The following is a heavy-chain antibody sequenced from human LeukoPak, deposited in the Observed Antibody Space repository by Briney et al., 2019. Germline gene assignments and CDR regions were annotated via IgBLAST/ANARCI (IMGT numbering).Heavy chain of an antibody. CDR3: ARAMYYYGSGSYYQPSFDY. J-gene: IGHJ4*02. CDR2: ISGSGGST. V-gene: IGHV3-23*01. CDR1: GFTFSSYA. D-gene: IGHD3-10*01. Sequence: GGSLRLSCAAPGFTFSSYAMSWVRQAPGKGLEWVSAISGSGGSTYYADSVKGRFTISRDNSKNTLYLQMNSLRAEDTAVYYCARAMYYYGSGSYYQPSFDYWGQGTLVTVSS.